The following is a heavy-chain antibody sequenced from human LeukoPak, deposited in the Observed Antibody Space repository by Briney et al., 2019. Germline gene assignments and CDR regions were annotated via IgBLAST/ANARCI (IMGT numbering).Heavy chain of an antibody. CDR1: GYTFTSYY. V-gene: IGHV1-46*01. J-gene: IGHJ5*02. CDR3: ARAEYCGGDCYSSWFDP. CDR2: INPSGGST. Sequence: ASVKVSCKASGYTFTSYYMHWVRQAPGQGLEWMGIINPSGGSTSYALKFQGRVTMTRDMSTSTVYMELSSLRSEDTAVYYCARAEYCGGDCYSSWFDPWGQGTLVTVSS. D-gene: IGHD2-21*02.